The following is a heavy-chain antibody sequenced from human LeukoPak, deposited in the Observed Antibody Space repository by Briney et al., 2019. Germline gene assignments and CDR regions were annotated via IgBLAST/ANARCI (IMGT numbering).Heavy chain of an antibody. D-gene: IGHD4-17*01. CDR2: ISSSGSTI. CDR1: GFTFSSYE. CDR3: ASRRDYGDYDFDY. J-gene: IGHJ4*02. Sequence: GSLRLSCAASGFTFSSYEMNWVRQAPGKGLEWVSYISSSGSTIYYADSVKGRFTISRDNAKNSLYLQMNSLRAEDTAVYYCASRRDYGDYDFDYWGQGTLVTVSS. V-gene: IGHV3-48*03.